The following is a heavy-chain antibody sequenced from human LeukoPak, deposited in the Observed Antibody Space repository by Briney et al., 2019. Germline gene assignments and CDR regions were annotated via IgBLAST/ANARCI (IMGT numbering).Heavy chain of an antibody. CDR1: GFTFSSYG. J-gene: IGHJ5*02. CDR3: ANHPEDYCDSSGAS. D-gene: IGHD3-22*01. Sequence: GGSLRLSCAASGFTFSSYGMHWVRQAPGKGLEWVAFIRYDGSNKYYTDSVKGRFTISRDNPKNTLYLQMNSLRAEDSAVYYCANHPEDYCDSSGASWGQGTLVTVSS. V-gene: IGHV3-30*02. CDR2: IRYDGSNK.